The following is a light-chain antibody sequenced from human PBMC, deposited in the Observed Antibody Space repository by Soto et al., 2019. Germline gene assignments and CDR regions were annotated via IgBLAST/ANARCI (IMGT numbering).Light chain of an antibody. V-gene: IGLV1-51*01. CDR1: SSNIGNSY. CDR2: DNN. J-gene: IGLJ7*01. CDR3: GTWDISLSFV. Sequence: QSVLTQPTSVSAAPGQKVTISCSGSSSNIGNSYVSWYQQLPGTAPKLLIYDNNKRPSGIPDRFSGSKSGTSATLDITGLQTGDVADYYCGTWDISLSFVFGGGTQLTVL.